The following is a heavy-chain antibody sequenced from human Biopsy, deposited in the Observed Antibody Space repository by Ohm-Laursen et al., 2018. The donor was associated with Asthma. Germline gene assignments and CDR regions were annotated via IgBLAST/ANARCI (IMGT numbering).Heavy chain of an antibody. Sequence: SDTLSLTCSVYGGSFSNYYWTWIRQPPGKGLEWIGEINHRGSTNYNPSLKSRVTLSVDTSKNQFSVKLRSVTAADTAVYYCARAKAVEDYPITVNGMDVWGQGTTVTVSS. J-gene: IGHJ6*02. V-gene: IGHV4-34*01. CDR1: GGSFSNYY. CDR2: INHRGST. D-gene: IGHD4-11*01. CDR3: ARAKAVEDYPITVNGMDV.